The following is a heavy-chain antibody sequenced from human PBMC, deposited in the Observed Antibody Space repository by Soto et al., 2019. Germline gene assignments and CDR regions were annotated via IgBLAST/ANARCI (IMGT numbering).Heavy chain of an antibody. CDR2: INHSGST. CDR1: GGSFSGYY. D-gene: IGHD3-10*01. J-gene: IGHJ5*02. CDR3: ARLGPYYYGSGSIFGNWFDP. V-gene: IGHV4-34*01. Sequence: LSLTCAVYGGSFSGYYWSWIRQPPGKGLEWIGEINHSGSTNYNPSLKSRVTISVDTSKNQFSLKLSSVTAADTAVYYCARLGPYYYGSGSIFGNWFDPWGQGTLVTVSS.